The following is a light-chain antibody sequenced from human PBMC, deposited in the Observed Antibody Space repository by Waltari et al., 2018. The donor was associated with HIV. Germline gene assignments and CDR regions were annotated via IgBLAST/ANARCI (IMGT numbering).Light chain of an antibody. CDR2: VVS. CDR1: SSDVGGYNY. V-gene: IGLV2-14*03. J-gene: IGLJ3*02. CDR3: SSYRSSSTWV. Sequence: QSALTQPASVSGSPGQSITISCTGTSSDVGGYNYVSWYQQHPGKAPKLMIYVVSNRPSGVSNRFSGSKSGNTASLTISGLQAEDEADYYCSSYRSSSTWVFGGGTKLTVL.